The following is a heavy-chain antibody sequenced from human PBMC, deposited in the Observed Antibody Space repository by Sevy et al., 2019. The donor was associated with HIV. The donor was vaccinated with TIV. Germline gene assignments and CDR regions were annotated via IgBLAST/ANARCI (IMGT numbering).Heavy chain of an antibody. J-gene: IGHJ6*02. Sequence: SENLSLTCTVSGGSISSSSYYWGWIRQPPGKGLEWIGSIYYSGSTYYNPSLKSRVTISVDTSKNQFSLKLSSVTAADTAVYYCARLDSNRYYYYGMDVWGQGTTVTVSS. CDR2: IYYSGST. CDR1: GGSISSSSYY. CDR3: ARLDSNRYYYYGMDV. D-gene: IGHD4-4*01. V-gene: IGHV4-39*01.